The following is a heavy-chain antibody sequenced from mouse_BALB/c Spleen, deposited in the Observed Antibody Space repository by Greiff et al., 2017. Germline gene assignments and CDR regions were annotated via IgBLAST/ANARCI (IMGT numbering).Heavy chain of an antibody. V-gene: IGHV3-2*02. Sequence: EVQLEESGPGLVKPSQSLSLTCTVTGYSITSDYAWNWIRQFPGNKLEWMGYISYSGSTSYNPSLKSRISITRDTSKNQFFLQLNSVTTEDTATYYCAREPKGYGNYFDYWGQGTTLTVSS. D-gene: IGHD2-1*01. CDR3: AREPKGYGNYFDY. CDR1: GYSITSDYA. J-gene: IGHJ2*01. CDR2: ISYSGST.